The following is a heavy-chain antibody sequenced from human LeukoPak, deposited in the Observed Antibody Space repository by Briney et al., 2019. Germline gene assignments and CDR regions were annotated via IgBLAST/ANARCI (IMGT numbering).Heavy chain of an antibody. CDR3: ASGARDYFDSSGSRSWFDP. Sequence: KASETLSLTCAVYGGSFSGYYWSWIRQPPGKGLEWIGNIYHSGSTYYNPSLKSRVTILVDRSKNQFSLKLSSVTAADTAVYYCASGARDYFDSSGSRSWFDPWGQGTLLTVSS. CDR2: IYHSGST. J-gene: IGHJ5*02. D-gene: IGHD3-22*01. V-gene: IGHV4-34*01. CDR1: GGSFSGYY.